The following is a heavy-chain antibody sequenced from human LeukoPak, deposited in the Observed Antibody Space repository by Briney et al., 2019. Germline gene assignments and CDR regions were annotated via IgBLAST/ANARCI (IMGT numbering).Heavy chain of an antibody. J-gene: IGHJ6*02. D-gene: IGHD5-24*01. CDR2: ISGSGGST. V-gene: IGHV3-23*01. CDR3: AKDWQSGNRWLQTSVGYYYGMDV. CDR1: GFTFSSYW. Sequence: PGGSLRLSCAASGFTFSSYWMSWVRQAPGKGLEWVSAISGSGGSTYYADSVKGRFTISRDNAKNSLYLQMNSLRAEDTAVYYCAKDWQSGNRWLQTSVGYYYGMDVWGQGTTVTVSS.